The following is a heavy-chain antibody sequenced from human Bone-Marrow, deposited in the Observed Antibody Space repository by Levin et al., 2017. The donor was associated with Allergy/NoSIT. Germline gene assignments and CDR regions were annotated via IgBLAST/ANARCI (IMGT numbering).Heavy chain of an antibody. V-gene: IGHV4-59*01. CDR3: ASTPIGYCSSTSCYRFYDYYMDV. CDR1: GGSISSYY. Sequence: PSETLSLTCTVSGGSISSYYWSWIRQPPGKGLEWIGYIYYSGSTNYNPSLKSRVTISVDTSKNQFSLKLSSVTAADTAVYYCASTPIGYCSSTSCYRFYDYYMDVWGKGTTVTVSS. CDR2: IYYSGST. D-gene: IGHD2-2*01. J-gene: IGHJ6*03.